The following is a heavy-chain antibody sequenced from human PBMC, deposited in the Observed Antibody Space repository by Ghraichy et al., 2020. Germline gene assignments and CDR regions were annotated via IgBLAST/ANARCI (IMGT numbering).Heavy chain of an antibody. D-gene: IGHD6-13*01. CDR2: IIPIFGTA. J-gene: IGHJ4*01. CDR3: ARDNQQQLIRRLDY. CDR1: GAPFSSYA. V-gene: IGHV1-69*13. Sequence: SVKVSCKASGAPFSSYAISWVRQSPRQGLEWMGGIIPIFGTANYAQKFQGRVTITADESTSTAYMELSSLRSEDTAVYYCARDNQQQLIRRLDYWGQGTLVTVSS.